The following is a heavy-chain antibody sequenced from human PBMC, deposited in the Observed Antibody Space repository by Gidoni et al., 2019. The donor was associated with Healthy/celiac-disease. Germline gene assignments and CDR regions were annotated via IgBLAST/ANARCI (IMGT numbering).Heavy chain of an antibody. CDR3: ARGLHLRPIAAPGY. Sequence: QVQLVQSGAEVKKPGASVKVSCKASAYTFTSYAMHWGRQAPGQRLEWMGWINAGNGNTKYSQKFQGRVTITRDTSAITAYMELSSLRSEDTAVYYCARGLHLRPIAAPGYWGQGTLVTVSS. J-gene: IGHJ4*02. V-gene: IGHV1-3*01. CDR1: AYTFTSYA. CDR2: INAGNGNT. D-gene: IGHD6-6*01.